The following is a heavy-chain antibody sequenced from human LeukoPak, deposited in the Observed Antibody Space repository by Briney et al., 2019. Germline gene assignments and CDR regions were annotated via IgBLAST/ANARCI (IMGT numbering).Heavy chain of an antibody. CDR1: GGSISSSSYY. V-gene: IGHV4-39*01. CDR2: IYYSGST. D-gene: IGHD3-9*01. CDR3: ARLMRGLWTYDILTGYYYFGY. J-gene: IGHJ4*02. Sequence: SETLSLTRTVSGGSISSSSYYWGWIRQPPGEGLEWIVSIYYSGSTYYNPSLKSRVTISVDTSKNQFSLELSSVTAADTAVYFCARLMRGLWTYDILTGYYYFGYWGQGTLVTVSS.